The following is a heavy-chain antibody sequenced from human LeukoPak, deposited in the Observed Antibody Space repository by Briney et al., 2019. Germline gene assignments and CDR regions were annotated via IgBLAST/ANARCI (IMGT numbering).Heavy chain of an antibody. CDR3: ARGGRGSAAVVAPRSFDI. CDR1: GFTFSSYA. J-gene: IGHJ3*02. V-gene: IGHV3-23*01. CDR2: ISGSGGST. Sequence: PGGSLRLSCEASGFTFSSYAMSWVRQAPGMGLEWVSVISGSGGSTYYADSVKGRFIISRDISKNTLYLQMNSLRAEDSALYYCARGGRGSAAVVAPRSFDIWGQGTMVTVSS. D-gene: IGHD3-22*01.